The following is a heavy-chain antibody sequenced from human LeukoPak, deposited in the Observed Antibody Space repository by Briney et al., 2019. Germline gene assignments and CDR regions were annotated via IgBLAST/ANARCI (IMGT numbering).Heavy chain of an antibody. CDR3: AKDSRGSGSRYYGMDV. J-gene: IGHJ6*02. V-gene: IGHV3-33*06. CDR1: GFTFSSYG. Sequence: PGGSLGLSCAASGFTFSSYGMHWVRQAPGKGLEWVAVIWYDGSNKYYADSVKGRFTISRDNSKNTLYLQMNSLRAEDTAVYYCAKDSRGSGSRYYGMDVWGQGTTVTVSS. CDR2: IWYDGSNK. D-gene: IGHD3-10*01.